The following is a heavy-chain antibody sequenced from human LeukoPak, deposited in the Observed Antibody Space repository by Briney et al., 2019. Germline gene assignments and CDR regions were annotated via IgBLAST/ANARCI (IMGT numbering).Heavy chain of an antibody. J-gene: IGHJ4*02. CDR3: AGWRPKYSSGWYLY. D-gene: IGHD6-19*01. V-gene: IGHV4-39*07. Sequence: SETLSLTCTVSGGSISSSTYYWGWIRQPPGKGLEWIGEINHSGSTNYNPSLKSRVTISVDTSKNQFSLKLSSVTAADTAVYYCAGWRPKYSSGWYLYWGQGTLVTVSS. CDR1: GGSISSSTYY. CDR2: INHSGST.